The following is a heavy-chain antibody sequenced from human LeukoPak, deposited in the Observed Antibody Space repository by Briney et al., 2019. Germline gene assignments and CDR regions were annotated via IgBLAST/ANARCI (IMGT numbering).Heavy chain of an antibody. CDR1: GYTFTNYW. D-gene: IGHD6-19*01. CDR3: ARGWNFDY. V-gene: IGHV5-51*01. J-gene: IGHJ4*02. CDR2: INPGDSDT. Sequence: GESLKISCKGSGYTFTNYWIGWVRQMPGKGLEWMGIINPGDSDTRYSPSFQGQVTISADKSINTTYLQWSSLKAADSAIYHCARGWNFDYWGQGTLVTVSS.